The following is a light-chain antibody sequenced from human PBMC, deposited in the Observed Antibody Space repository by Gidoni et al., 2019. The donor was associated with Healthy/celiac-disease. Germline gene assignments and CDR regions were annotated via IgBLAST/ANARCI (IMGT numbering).Light chain of an antibody. Sequence: ELVKTQSPATLSVSPGERATLSCRASQSVSSNLAWYPQKPGQAPRLLIYGASTRATGIPARFSGSGSGTEFTLTISSLQSEDFAVYYCQQYNNWPSWTFGQGTKVEIK. CDR1: QSVSSN. CDR3: QQYNNWPSWT. J-gene: IGKJ1*01. V-gene: IGKV3D-15*01. CDR2: GAS.